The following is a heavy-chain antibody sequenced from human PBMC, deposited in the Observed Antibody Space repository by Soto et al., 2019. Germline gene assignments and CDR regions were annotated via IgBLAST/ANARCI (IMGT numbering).Heavy chain of an antibody. Sequence: GASVKVSCKASGGTFSSYAISWVRQAPGQGLEWMGGIIPIFGTANYAQKFQGRVTITADESTSTAYMELSSLRSEDTAVYYCAREIIYQGYSYGPGWFDPWGQGTLVTVSS. CDR1: GGTFSSYA. J-gene: IGHJ5*02. V-gene: IGHV1-69*13. CDR3: AREIIYQGYSYGPGWFDP. CDR2: IIPIFGTA. D-gene: IGHD5-18*01.